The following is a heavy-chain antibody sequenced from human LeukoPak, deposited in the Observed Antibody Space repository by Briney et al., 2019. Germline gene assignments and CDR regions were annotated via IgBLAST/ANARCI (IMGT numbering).Heavy chain of an antibody. CDR3: ARAPLRYFDWLFPGYYYYYMDV. Sequence: SETLSLTCTVSGGSISSYYWSWIRQPPGKGLEWIGYIYYSGSTNYNPSLKSRVTISVDTSKNQFSLKLSSVTAADTAVYYCARAPLRYFDWLFPGYYYYYMDVWGKGTTVTVSS. J-gene: IGHJ6*03. V-gene: IGHV4-59*01. CDR2: IYYSGST. D-gene: IGHD3-9*01. CDR1: GGSISSYY.